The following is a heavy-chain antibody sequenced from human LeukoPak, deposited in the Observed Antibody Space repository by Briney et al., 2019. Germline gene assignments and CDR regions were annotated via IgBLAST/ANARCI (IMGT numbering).Heavy chain of an antibody. CDR2: ISSSGSTI. Sequence: KSGGSLRLSCAASGFTFSDYYMSWIRQAPGKGLEWVSYISSSGSTIYYADSVKGRFTISRDNAKNSLYLQMNSLRAEDTAVYYCARIGGCSSTSCYTYNWFDPWGQGTLVTVSS. CDR3: ARIGGCSSTSCYTYNWFDP. CDR1: GFTFSDYY. V-gene: IGHV3-11*01. D-gene: IGHD2-2*02. J-gene: IGHJ5*02.